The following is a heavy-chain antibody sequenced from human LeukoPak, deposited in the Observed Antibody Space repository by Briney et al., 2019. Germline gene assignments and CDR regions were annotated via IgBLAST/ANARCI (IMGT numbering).Heavy chain of an antibody. V-gene: IGHV1-24*01. CDR1: GYTLTELS. CDR2: FGPEDGET. D-gene: IGHD6-19*01. CDR3: ATGLGWAGQGNWFDP. J-gene: IGHJ5*02. Sequence: GASVKVSCKVSGYTLTELSMHWVRQAPGKGLEWMGGFGPEDGETIYAQKFQGRVTMTEDTYTDTAYMELSSLRSEDTAVYYCATGLGWAGQGNWFDPWGQGTLVTVSS.